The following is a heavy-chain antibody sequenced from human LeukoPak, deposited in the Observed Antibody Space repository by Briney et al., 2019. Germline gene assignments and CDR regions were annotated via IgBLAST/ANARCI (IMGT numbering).Heavy chain of an antibody. CDR2: ISYDGSNK. D-gene: IGHD2-21*02. V-gene: IGHV3-30*03. CDR3: ARDYCGGDCYYYYYYGMDV. CDR1: GFTFSSYG. Sequence: PGRSLRLSCAASGFTFSSYGMHWVRQAPGKGLEWVAVISYDGSNKYYADSVKGRFTISRDNAKNTLYLQMNSLRAEDTAVYYCARDYCGGDCYYYYYYGMDVWGQGTTVTVSS. J-gene: IGHJ6*02.